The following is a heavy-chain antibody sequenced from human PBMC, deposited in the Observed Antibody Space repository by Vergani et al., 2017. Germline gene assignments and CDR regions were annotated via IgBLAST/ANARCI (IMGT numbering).Heavy chain of an antibody. Sequence: EVQLVESGGGLVQPGGSLRLSCAASGFTFSGYWMSWVRQAPGKGLEWVANIKQEGSEKDYVDSLKGRFTISRDNAKNSLYLEMNSRRAEDTAVYYCATQTYWGQGTLVTVSS. CDR2: IKQEGSEK. V-gene: IGHV3-7*01. CDR3: ATQTY. J-gene: IGHJ4*02. CDR1: GFTFSGYW.